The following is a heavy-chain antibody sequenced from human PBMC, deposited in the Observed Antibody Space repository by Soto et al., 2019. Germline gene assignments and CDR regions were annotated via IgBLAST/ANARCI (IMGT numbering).Heavy chain of an antibody. Sequence: GGSLRLSCAASGFTFSSYEVNWVRQAPGKGLEWVSYISSSGSTIYYADSVKGRFTISRDNAKNSLYLQMNSLRAEDTAVYYCARDLQIAVAGKRSSYYFDYWGQGTLVTVSS. CDR1: GFTFSSYE. V-gene: IGHV3-48*03. CDR3: ARDLQIAVAGKRSSYYFDY. D-gene: IGHD6-19*01. CDR2: ISSSGSTI. J-gene: IGHJ4*02.